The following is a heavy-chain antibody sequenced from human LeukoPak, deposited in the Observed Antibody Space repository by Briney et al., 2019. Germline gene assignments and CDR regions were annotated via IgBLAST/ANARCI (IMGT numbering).Heavy chain of an antibody. CDR1: GFTFSSYS. D-gene: IGHD4-17*01. J-gene: IGHJ5*02. Sequence: PGGSLRLSCAASGFTFSSYSMNWVRQAPGKGLEWVSYIGSSSSTIYYADSVKGRFTISRDNAKNSLYLQMNSLRAEDTAVYYCARDLDGDYFNNWFDPWGQGTLVTVSS. CDR3: ARDLDGDYFNNWFDP. V-gene: IGHV3-48*01. CDR2: IGSSSSTI.